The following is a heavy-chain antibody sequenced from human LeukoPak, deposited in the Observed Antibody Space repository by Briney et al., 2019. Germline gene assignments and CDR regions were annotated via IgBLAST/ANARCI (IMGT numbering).Heavy chain of an antibody. CDR2: ISASGGST. CDR3: AKRGGMYPAHYFDY. V-gene: IGHV3-23*01. CDR1: GFTFSSYG. D-gene: IGHD6-13*01. Sequence: PGGTLRRSCAASGFTFSSYGRSWVRQAPGKGLEWVSAISASGGSTYYADSVKGRFTISRDNSKNTLYLQMNSLRAEDTAVYYCAKRGGMYPAHYFDYWGQGTLVTVSS. J-gene: IGHJ4*02.